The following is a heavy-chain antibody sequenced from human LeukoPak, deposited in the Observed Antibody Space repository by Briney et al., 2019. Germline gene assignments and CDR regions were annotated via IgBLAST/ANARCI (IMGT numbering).Heavy chain of an antibody. J-gene: IGHJ4*02. CDR3: ARDRYCSGGSCSHLHFDY. V-gene: IGHV1-46*01. CDR1: GYTFTSYY. CDR2: INPSGGST. D-gene: IGHD2-15*01. Sequence: ASVKPSCKASGYTFTSYYMHWVRQAPGQGLEWMGIINPSGGSTSYAQKFQGRVTMTRDTSTSTVYMELSSLRSEDTAVYYCARDRYCSGGSCSHLHFDYWGQGTLVTVSS.